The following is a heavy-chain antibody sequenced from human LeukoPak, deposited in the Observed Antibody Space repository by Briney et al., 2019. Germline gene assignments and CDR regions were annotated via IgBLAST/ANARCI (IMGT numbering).Heavy chain of an antibody. CDR1: GDFIRRDY. V-gene: IGHV4-59*08. CDR2: VSNSGRI. J-gene: IGHJ5*02. D-gene: IGHD4-23*01. Sequence: SETLSLTCSVSGDFIRRDYWTWIRQSPGKGLEWIGFVSNSGRIRYNPSLQSRVTLSIDASRSQLSPKLRSLSAADTAVYYCARHGDGPIMTTVEDNWFDPWGQGTLVTVSS. CDR3: ARHGDGPIMTTVEDNWFDP.